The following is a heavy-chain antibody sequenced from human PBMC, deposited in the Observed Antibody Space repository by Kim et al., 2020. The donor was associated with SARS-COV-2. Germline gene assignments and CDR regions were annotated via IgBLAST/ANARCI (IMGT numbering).Heavy chain of an antibody. Sequence: SETLSLTCTVSGGSISSYYWSWIRQPPGKGLEWIGYIYYSGSTNYNPSLKSRVTISVDTSKNQFSLKLSSVTAADTAVYYCARSNYDYVWGSYRFPDADAFDIWGQGTMVTVSS. CDR2: IYYSGST. V-gene: IGHV4-59*01. CDR1: GGSISSYY. J-gene: IGHJ3*02. D-gene: IGHD3-16*02. CDR3: ARSNYDYVWGSYRFPDADAFDI.